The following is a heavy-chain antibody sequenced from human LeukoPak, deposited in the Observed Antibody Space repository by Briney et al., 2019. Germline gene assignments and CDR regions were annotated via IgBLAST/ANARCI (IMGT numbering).Heavy chain of an antibody. J-gene: IGHJ3*02. CDR2: IRYDGSNE. Sequence: PGGSLRLSCAASGFSFSGYGMHWVRQAPGKGLEWVAFIRYDGSNEYYADSVKGRFTISRDKSKNTLSLQMNSLRAEDTAVYYCARTFFGVDAFDIWGQGTMVTVSS. D-gene: IGHD3-3*01. V-gene: IGHV3-30*02. CDR3: ARTFFGVDAFDI. CDR1: GFSFSGYG.